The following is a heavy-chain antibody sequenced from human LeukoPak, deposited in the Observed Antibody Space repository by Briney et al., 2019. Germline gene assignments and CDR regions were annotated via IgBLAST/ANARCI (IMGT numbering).Heavy chain of an antibody. CDR2: INPNSGGT. CDR1: GYTFTGYY. CDR3: ARLDIVVVPAALVWFDP. Sequence: ASVKVSFKASGYTFTGYYMHWVRQAPGQGLEWMGWINPNSGGTNYAQKFQGRVTMTRDTSISTAYMELSRLRSDDTAVYYCARLDIVVVPAALVWFDPWGQGTLVTVSS. D-gene: IGHD2-2*03. V-gene: IGHV1-2*02. J-gene: IGHJ5*02.